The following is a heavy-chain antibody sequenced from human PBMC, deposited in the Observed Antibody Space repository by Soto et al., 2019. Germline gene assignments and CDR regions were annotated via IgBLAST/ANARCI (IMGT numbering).Heavy chain of an antibody. D-gene: IGHD2-21*02. CDR3: ARDQGDG. V-gene: IGHV3-33*01. J-gene: IGHJ4*02. CDR2: IWYDGSDT. Sequence: QVQLVESGGGVVQPGRSLRLSCAASGFTFSSYSMHWXRQAPGKGLEWVAVIWYDGSDTYYADSVKGRFTISRDNSKNTLYLQMNSLRAEDTAVYYCARDQGDGWGQGTLVTVSS. CDR1: GFTFSSYS.